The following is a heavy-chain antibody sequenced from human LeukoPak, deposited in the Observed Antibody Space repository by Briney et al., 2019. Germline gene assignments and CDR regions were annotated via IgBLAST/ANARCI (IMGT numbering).Heavy chain of an antibody. CDR2: IYYSGST. J-gene: IGHJ3*02. CDR1: GGSISSGDYY. D-gene: IGHD3-3*01. Sequence: SQTLSLTCTVSGGSISSGDYYWSWIRQPPGKGLEWIGYIYYSGSTYYNPSLKSRVTISVDTSKNQFSLKLSSVTAADTAVYYCARSSQYYDFWSGYSFDAFDIWGQGTMVTVSS. V-gene: IGHV4-30-4*08. CDR3: ARSSQYYDFWSGYSFDAFDI.